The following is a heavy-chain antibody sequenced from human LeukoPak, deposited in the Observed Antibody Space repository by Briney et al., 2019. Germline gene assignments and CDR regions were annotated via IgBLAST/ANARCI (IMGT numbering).Heavy chain of an antibody. J-gene: IGHJ4*02. V-gene: IGHV3-53*01. D-gene: IGHD6-19*01. Sequence: GGSLRLSCVASGFTVSSNYMSWVRQAPGKGLEWVSAIFSGGSTFYADSVTGRFTISRDNSKNTVYLEMNSLRAEDTAVYYCARDLKASGWYGDFDYWGQGTLVTVSS. CDR3: ARDLKASGWYGDFDY. CDR1: GFTVSSNY. CDR2: IFSGGST.